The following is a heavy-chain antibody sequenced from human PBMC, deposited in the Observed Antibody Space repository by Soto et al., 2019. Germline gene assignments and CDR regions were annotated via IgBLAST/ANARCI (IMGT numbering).Heavy chain of an antibody. Sequence: QVQLVQSGAEVKKPGSSVKVSCKASGDTLSTHGISWVRQAPGQGLEWMGGTIPFNGTTNYAEKFQGRVTITANESTTTSYMELSSLRPDDTAVYYCAAGDSSDTGDHWGQGTLVTVSS. V-gene: IGHV1-69*01. D-gene: IGHD5-18*01. J-gene: IGHJ4*02. CDR2: TIPFNGTT. CDR1: GDTLSTHG. CDR3: AAGDSSDTGDH.